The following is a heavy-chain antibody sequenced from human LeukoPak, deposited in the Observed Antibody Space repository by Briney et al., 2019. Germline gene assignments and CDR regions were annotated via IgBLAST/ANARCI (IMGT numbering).Heavy chain of an antibody. V-gene: IGHV1-8*03. Sequence: ASVKVSCKASGYTFTSYYINWVRQSTGQGLEWMGWMNPNSGNTGYAQKFQGRVTITRNTSISTAYMELSSLRSEDTAVYYCARGWLPAANQYYFDYWGQGTLVTVSS. CDR3: ARGWLPAANQYYFDY. D-gene: IGHD2-2*01. J-gene: IGHJ4*02. CDR2: MNPNSGNT. CDR1: GYTFTSYY.